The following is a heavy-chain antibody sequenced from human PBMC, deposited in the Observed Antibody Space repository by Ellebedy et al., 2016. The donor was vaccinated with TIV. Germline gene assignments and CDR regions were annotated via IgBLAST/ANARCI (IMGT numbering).Heavy chain of an antibody. V-gene: IGHV4-34*01. J-gene: IGHJ4*02. CDR1: LPSFSGYY. D-gene: IGHD3-10*01. CDR3: ARGSMVRGLAG. Sequence: SETLSLXXELDLPSFSGYYWAWIRQPPGKGLEWIGDINHRGTSKYISSLKSRVTISLDTSKKQFSLNITSVTAADTAFYYCARGSMVRGLAGWGQGTLVTVSS. CDR2: INHRGTS.